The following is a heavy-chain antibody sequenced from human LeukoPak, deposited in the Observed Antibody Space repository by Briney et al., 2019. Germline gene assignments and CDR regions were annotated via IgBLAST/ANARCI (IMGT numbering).Heavy chain of an antibody. CDR3: ARVLNWNDNRGDFDY. CDR1: GYTFTSYY. CDR2: INPSGGST. D-gene: IGHD1-20*01. J-gene: IGHJ4*02. V-gene: IGHV1-46*01. Sequence: ASVKVSCKASGYTFTSYYMHWVRQAPGQGLEWMGIINPSGGSTSYAQKFQGRVTITRDTSASTAYMELSSLRSEDTAVYYCARVLNWNDNRGDFDYWGQGTLVTVSP.